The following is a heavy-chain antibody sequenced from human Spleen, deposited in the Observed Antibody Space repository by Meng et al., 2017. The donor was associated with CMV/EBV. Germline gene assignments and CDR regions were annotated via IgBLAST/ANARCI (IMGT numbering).Heavy chain of an antibody. CDR2: INPNSGGT. CDR1: GYTFTGYF. V-gene: IGHV1-2*04. D-gene: IGHD2-2*01. CDR3: ARDRVPAAIDYYGMDV. J-gene: IGHJ6*02. Sequence: ASVKVSCKTSGYTFTGYFMHWVRQAPGQGLEWMGWINPNSGGTNYAQKFQGWVTMTRDTSISTAYMELSRLRSDDTAVYYCARDRVPAAIDYYGMDVWGQGTTVTVSS.